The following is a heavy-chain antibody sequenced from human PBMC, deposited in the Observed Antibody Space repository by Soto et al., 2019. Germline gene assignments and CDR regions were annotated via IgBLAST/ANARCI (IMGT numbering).Heavy chain of an antibody. D-gene: IGHD3-22*01. J-gene: IGHJ4*02. CDR2: ISCSGGST. Sequence: EVQLLESGGGLVQPGGSLRLSCAASGFTFSSYAMSWVRQAPGKGLEWVAAISCSGGSTYYADSVKGRFTISRDNSKNPLYLQMNSLRAEDTAVYYCAKDTIVVVPPRLFAYWGQGTLVTVSS. V-gene: IGHV3-23*01. CDR3: AKDTIVVVPPRLFAY. CDR1: GFTFSSYA.